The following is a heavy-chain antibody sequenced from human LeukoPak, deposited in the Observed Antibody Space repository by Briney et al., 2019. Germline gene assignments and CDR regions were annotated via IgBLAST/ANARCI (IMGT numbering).Heavy chain of an antibody. CDR2: INSDGSST. Sequence: GGSLRLSCAASGFTFSRYWMHWVRQAPGKGLVWVSRINSDGSSTSYADSVKGRFTISRDNAKNTLYLQMNSLRAEDTAVYYCARAGSGSYFDYWGQGTLVTVSS. D-gene: IGHD1-26*01. CDR3: ARAGSGSYFDY. V-gene: IGHV3-74*01. CDR1: GFTFSRYW. J-gene: IGHJ4*02.